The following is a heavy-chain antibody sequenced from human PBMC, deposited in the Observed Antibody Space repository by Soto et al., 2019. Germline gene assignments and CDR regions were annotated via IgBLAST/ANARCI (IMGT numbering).Heavy chain of an antibody. J-gene: IGHJ4*02. Sequence: PSETMSVTCPVSGGSISSYYLIWIRQPPGKGLGWIGYIYYSGSTNYNPSLKGRVTISVDKSKNQFPLKLSSLTAADPAGYYCGSTPPPAYFDYWGQGTLLTASS. D-gene: IGHD6-13*01. CDR1: GGSISSYY. V-gene: IGHV4-59*12. CDR2: IYYSGST. CDR3: GSTPPPAYFDY.